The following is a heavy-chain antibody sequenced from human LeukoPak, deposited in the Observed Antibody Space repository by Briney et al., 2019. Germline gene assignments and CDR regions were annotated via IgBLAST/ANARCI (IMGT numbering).Heavy chain of an antibody. J-gene: IGHJ4*02. V-gene: IGHV4-4*02. D-gene: IGHD3-10*01. CDR3: ARDSDYGSGSYDY. Sequence: SETLSLTFAVSGGSISSSNWWSWVRQPPGKGLEWIRGIYHSGSTNYNPSLKSRVTLSVDRSKNQFSLKLSSVTAADTAVYYCARDSDYGSGSYDYWGQGTLVTVSS. CDR1: GGSISSSNW. CDR2: IYHSGST.